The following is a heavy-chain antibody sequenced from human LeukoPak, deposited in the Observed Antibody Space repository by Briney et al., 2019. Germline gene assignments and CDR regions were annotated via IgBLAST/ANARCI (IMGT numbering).Heavy chain of an antibody. CDR2: IYYSGST. V-gene: IGHV4-59*08. D-gene: IGHD3-22*01. J-gene: IGHJ4*02. CDR3: ARGDYYDSSGPTTSYYFDY. Sequence: PSETLSRTCTVSADSISSYYWSWIRQPPGKGLEWIGYIYYSGSTYYNPSLKSRVTISVDTSKKEFSLNLNSVTAADTAVYYCARGDYYDSSGPTTSYYFDYLGQGTLVTVSS. CDR1: ADSISSYY.